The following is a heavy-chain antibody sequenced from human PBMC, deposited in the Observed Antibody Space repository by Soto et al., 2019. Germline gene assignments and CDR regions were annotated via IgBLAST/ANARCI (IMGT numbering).Heavy chain of an antibody. CDR1: GFTFSNAW. CDR3: TTDMNGPGYSSSSYYYGMDV. Sequence: GGSLRLSCAASGFTFSNAWMSWVRQAPGKGLEWVGRIKSKTDGGTTDYAAPVKGRFTISRDDSKNTLYLQMNSLKTEDTAVYYCTTDMNGPGYSSSSYYYGMDVWGQGTTVTVSS. J-gene: IGHJ6*02. CDR2: IKSKTDGGTT. D-gene: IGHD6-6*01. V-gene: IGHV3-15*01.